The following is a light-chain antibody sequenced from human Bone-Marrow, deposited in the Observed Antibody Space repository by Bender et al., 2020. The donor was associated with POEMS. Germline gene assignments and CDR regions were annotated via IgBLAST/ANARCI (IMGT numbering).Light chain of an antibody. J-gene: IGLJ1*01. V-gene: IGLV2-23*02. Sequence: QSALTQPASVSGSPGQSITISCTGTSSDVGTYDLVSWYQRHPGKAPKLIIYEVTKRPSGVSDRFSGSKSGNTASLTISGLQTEDEADYFCGSYTSTGTYLFATGTKVTVL. CDR3: GSYTSTGTYL. CDR1: SSDVGTYDL. CDR2: EVT.